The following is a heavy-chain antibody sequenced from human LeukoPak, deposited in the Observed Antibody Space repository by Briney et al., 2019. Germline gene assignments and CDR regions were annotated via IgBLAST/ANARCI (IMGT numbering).Heavy chain of an antibody. J-gene: IGHJ4*02. CDR3: ARTPRGTCYDY. D-gene: IGHD2-15*01. Sequence: PGPTLVNPTQTLTLTCTFSGFSLTTNGMRVSWIRQTPGKALEWLARIDWDDNKFYSTSLKTRLTISKDTSRNQVVLTMTNMDPVDTATYYCARTPRGTCYDYWGQGTLVTVSS. CDR1: GFSLTTNGMR. V-gene: IGHV2-70*04. CDR2: IDWDDNK.